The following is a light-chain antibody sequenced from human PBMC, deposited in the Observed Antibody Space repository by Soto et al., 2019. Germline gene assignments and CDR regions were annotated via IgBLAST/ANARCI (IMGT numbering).Light chain of an antibody. CDR3: QQRYSTPALN. Sequence: DIQMTQSPSSLSASVGDRVTITCRASQTINRYLNWYQQKPGKAPKLLIFAASSLQSGVPSRFSGSGSGTDFTLTISSLQPEDFATYYCQQRYSTPALNFGGGTKVEIK. J-gene: IGKJ4*01. CDR1: QTINRY. V-gene: IGKV1-39*01. CDR2: AAS.